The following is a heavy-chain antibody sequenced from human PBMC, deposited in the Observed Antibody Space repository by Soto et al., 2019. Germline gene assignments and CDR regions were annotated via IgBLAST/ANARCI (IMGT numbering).Heavy chain of an antibody. Sequence: QVQLQQWGAGLLKPSETLSLTCAVYGGSFSGYYWSWIRQPPGKGLEWIGEINLSGSTNYNPSLKSRVTISVDTSKNQFSLKLSSVTAADTAVYYCARGRGVSPGTGQDYWGQGTLVTVSS. D-gene: IGHD3-10*01. CDR3: ARGRGVSPGTGQDY. CDR1: GGSFSGYY. V-gene: IGHV4-34*01. CDR2: INLSGST. J-gene: IGHJ4*02.